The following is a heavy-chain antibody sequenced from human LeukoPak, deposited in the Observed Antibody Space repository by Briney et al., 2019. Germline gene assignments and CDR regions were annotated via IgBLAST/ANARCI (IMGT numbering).Heavy chain of an antibody. D-gene: IGHD6-13*01. V-gene: IGHV4-39*07. Sequence: PSETLSLTCTVSGGSISSSSYYWGWIRQPPGKGLEWIGSIYYSGSTYYNPSLKSRVTISVDTSKNQFSLKLSSVTAADTAVYYCARNTFLAAAGYFDYWGQGTLVTVSS. CDR2: IYYSGST. J-gene: IGHJ4*02. CDR3: ARNTFLAAAGYFDY. CDR1: GGSISSSSYY.